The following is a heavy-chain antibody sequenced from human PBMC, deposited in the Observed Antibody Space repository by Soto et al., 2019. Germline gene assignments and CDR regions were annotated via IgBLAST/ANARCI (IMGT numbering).Heavy chain of an antibody. CDR3: ARGGTPIDY. V-gene: IGHV1-18*01. CDR1: GYTFTNFG. Sequence: QVQLVQSGAEVKKPGASVKVSCKASGYTFTNFGISWVRQAPGQGLEWMGWISAYNGNTNYAQKFQGKVNKTTAPTQSTGHTGGRGPGIDGTAVYYCARGGTPIDYWGQGTLVTVSS. CDR2: ISAYNGNT. J-gene: IGHJ4*02. D-gene: IGHD3-16*01.